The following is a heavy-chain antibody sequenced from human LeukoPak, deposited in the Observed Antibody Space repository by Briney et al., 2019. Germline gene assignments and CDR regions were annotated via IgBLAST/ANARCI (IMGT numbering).Heavy chain of an antibody. CDR3: ARVGQGYCSSTSCYGSSYNWFDP. D-gene: IGHD2-2*01. CDR2: IYTSGST. V-gene: IGHV4-4*07. J-gene: IGHJ5*02. Sequence: SETLSLTXTVSGGSISSYYWSWIRQPAGKGLEWIGRIYTSGSTNYNPSLKSRVTMSVDTSKNQFSLKLSSVTAADTAVYYCARVGQGYCSSTSCYGSSYNWFDPWGRGTLVTVSS. CDR1: GGSISSYY.